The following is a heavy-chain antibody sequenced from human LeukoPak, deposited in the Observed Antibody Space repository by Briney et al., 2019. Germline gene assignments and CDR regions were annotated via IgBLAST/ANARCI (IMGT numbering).Heavy chain of an antibody. V-gene: IGHV3-20*04. CDR2: IDWSGDAT. Sequence: PGKSLRLSCVASPLSNSEYGMSWLGQAPGKGLEWVAGIDWSGDATSYSDSVKGRFTISRDNAKNSLYLQMTRQMAEDRAVDYCARDFSAAWDSRGFWGQGTLVTVSS. CDR1: PLSNSEYG. J-gene: IGHJ1*01. CDR3: ARDFSAAWDSRGF. D-gene: IGHD1-26*01.